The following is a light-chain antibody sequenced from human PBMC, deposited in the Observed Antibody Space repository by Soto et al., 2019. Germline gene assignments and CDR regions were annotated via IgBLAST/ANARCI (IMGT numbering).Light chain of an antibody. Sequence: ETVMTQSPVTLSVSPGDTATLSCRASQRVSSHLAWYQQTPGQAPRLLIYAASTRATGIPVRFSGSGSETEFTLTIRSLQPEDFALYYCHQYNNWPWTFGQGTKVDIK. CDR1: QRVSSH. J-gene: IGKJ1*01. CDR3: HQYNNWPWT. V-gene: IGKV3-15*01. CDR2: AAS.